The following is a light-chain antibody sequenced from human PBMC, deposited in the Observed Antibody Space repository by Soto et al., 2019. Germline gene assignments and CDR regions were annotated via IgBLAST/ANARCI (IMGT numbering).Light chain of an antibody. V-gene: IGKV1-27*01. CDR2: AAS. Sequence: DIQMTQSPSSLPASVGDRVTITCRARQGISNSLVWYQQKPGKVPKLLIYAASTLQSGLPSRFSGSGSGTDFTLTISSLQPEDVATYYCQNYNGAPWTFGQGTKVEIK. CDR3: QNYNGAPWT. J-gene: IGKJ1*01. CDR1: QGISNS.